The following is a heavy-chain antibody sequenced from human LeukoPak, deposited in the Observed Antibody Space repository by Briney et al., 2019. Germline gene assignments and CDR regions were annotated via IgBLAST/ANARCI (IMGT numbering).Heavy chain of an antibody. Sequence: ASVNVSRKASVYTFSGYYVHWVRQAPGQGLAWMGWLSPKSGATKYAQKFQGRVTLTSDFYLSTAYMELNSLTSDETAVYYCARDTYGGSYFPLPYWGQGALVTVSS. V-gene: IGHV1-2*02. J-gene: IGHJ4*02. D-gene: IGHD1-26*01. CDR2: LSPKSGAT. CDR3: ARDTYGGSYFPLPY. CDR1: VYTFSGYY.